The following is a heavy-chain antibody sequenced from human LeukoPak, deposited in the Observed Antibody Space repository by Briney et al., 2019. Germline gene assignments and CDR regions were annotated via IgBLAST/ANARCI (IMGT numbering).Heavy chain of an antibody. CDR3: VKGAPFDY. D-gene: IGHD4/OR15-4a*01. J-gene: IGHJ4*02. CDR2: INGDGSST. Sequence: GGSLRLSCAASGFTFSDQWMHWVRQGPEKGLVWVSRINGDGSSTAYADFVKGRFTISRDNARNALSLQMNSLRIEDTAIYYCVKGAPFDYWGQGTLVAASS. V-gene: IGHV3-74*03. CDR1: GFTFSDQW.